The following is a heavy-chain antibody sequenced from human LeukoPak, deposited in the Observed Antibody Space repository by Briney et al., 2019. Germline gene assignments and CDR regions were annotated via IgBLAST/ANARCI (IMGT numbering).Heavy chain of an antibody. D-gene: IGHD3-10*02. CDR1: GFTFSSYW. CDR2: IKKDGSEK. V-gene: IGHV3-7*01. Sequence: PGGSLGLSCAASGFTFSSYWMSWVRQVPGKGLEWVANIKKDGSEKKYVDSVKGRFTISRDNAENSLYLQMNSLRVEDTAVYYCAELGITMIGGVWGKGTTVTISS. J-gene: IGHJ6*04. CDR3: AELGITMIGGV.